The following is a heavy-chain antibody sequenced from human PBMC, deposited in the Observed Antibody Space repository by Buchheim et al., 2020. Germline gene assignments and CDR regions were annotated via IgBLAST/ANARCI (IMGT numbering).Heavy chain of an antibody. CDR1: GGSFSGYY. D-gene: IGHD4-17*01. V-gene: IGHV4-34*01. J-gene: IGHJ6*02. Sequence: QVQLQQWGAGLLKPSETLSLTCAVYGGSFSGYYWSWIRQPPGKGLEWIGEINHSGSTNYNPSLKSRVTISVDKSKNQFSLKLSSVTAADTAVYYCARKRTGPQMTTVRYYYYYGMDVWGQGTT. CDR3: ARKRTGPQMTTVRYYYYYGMDV. CDR2: INHSGST.